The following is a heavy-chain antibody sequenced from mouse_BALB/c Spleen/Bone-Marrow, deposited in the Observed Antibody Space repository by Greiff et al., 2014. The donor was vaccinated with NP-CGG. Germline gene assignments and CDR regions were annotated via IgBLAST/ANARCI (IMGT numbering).Heavy chain of an antibody. CDR1: GFSLTTYG. J-gene: IGHJ4*01. D-gene: IGHD1-2*01. CDR2: IWPDGST. V-gene: IGHV2-9*02. Sequence: QVQLQQSGPGLVAPSQSLSITCTVSGFSLTTYGVHWVRQPPGKGLEWLGVIWPDGSTNYNSALMSRLSIRKDNSKSQVFLKMNSLQTDDTAMYYCARTTTATGAMDCWGQGTSVTVSS. CDR3: ARTTTATGAMDC.